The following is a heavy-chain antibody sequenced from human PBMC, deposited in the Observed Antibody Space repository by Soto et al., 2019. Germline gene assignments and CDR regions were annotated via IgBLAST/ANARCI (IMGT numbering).Heavy chain of an antibody. CDR2: ISHDGGSQ. CDR3: ARGGYSSSWYVDY. J-gene: IGHJ4*02. Sequence: QVQLVESGGSVVQPGRSLRLSCAASGFTFSSYGMYWVRQAPGKGLECVAVISHDGGSQYYGDSVKGRFTISRDNSKNTLYLLVNSLRADDTDVYYCARGGYSSSWYVDYWGQGALVTVSS. D-gene: IGHD6-13*01. CDR1: GFTFSSYG. V-gene: IGHV3-30*03.